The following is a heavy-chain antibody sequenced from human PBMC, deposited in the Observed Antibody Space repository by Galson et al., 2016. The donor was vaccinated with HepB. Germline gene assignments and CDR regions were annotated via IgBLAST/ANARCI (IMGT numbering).Heavy chain of an antibody. J-gene: IGHJ4*02. CDR3: ARDRGAYGDLNGGFDY. D-gene: IGHD4-17*01. CDR2: VIPILGTS. V-gene: IGHV1-69*13. Sequence: SVKVSCKASGGTFSSYAISWVRQAPGQGLEWRGGVIPILGTSNYAQKFQDRVTITAEGIPTTAYLELSSLKSEDTAVYYCARDRGAYGDLNGGFDYWGQGTLVTVSS. CDR1: GGTFSSYA.